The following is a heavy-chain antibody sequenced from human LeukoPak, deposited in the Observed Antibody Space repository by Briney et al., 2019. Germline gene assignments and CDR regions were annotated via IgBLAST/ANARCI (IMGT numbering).Heavy chain of an antibody. V-gene: IGHV3-30*04. Sequence: GRSLRLSCAASGFTFSSYAMHWVRQATGKGLEGVAVISYDGSNKYYADSVKGRFTISRDNSKNTLYLQMNSLRAEDTAVYYCARDRGLVKYYFGYWRQGTLVTVSS. D-gene: IGHD3-10*01. CDR2: ISYDGSNK. CDR3: ARDRGLVKYYFGY. CDR1: GFTFSSYA. J-gene: IGHJ4*02.